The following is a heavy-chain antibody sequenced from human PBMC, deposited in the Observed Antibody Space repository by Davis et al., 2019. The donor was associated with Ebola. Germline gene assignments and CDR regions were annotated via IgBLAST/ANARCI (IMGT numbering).Heavy chain of an antibody. J-gene: IGHJ3*02. CDR1: GGSISSGDYY. V-gene: IGHV4-30-4*01. Sequence: PSETLSLTCTVSGGSISSGDYYWSWIRQPPGKGLEWIGYIYYSGSTYYNPSLKSRVTISVDTSKNQFSLKLSSVTAADTAVYYCARVQAAAISHAFDIWGQGTMVTVSS. D-gene: IGHD2-2*02. CDR2: IYYSGST. CDR3: ARVQAAAISHAFDI.